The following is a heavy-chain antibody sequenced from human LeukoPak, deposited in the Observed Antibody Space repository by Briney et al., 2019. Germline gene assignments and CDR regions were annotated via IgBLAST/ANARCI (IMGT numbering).Heavy chain of an antibody. D-gene: IGHD4-17*01. J-gene: IGHJ3*02. Sequence: SQTLSLTCAISGDSVSSNSATWNCIRQSPSRGLECLGRTYYRSKWYDDYAVSVKSRITINPDTSKNQFSLQLNSVTPEDTALYYCARDWRGFTVQSAFDIWGQGTLVTVSS. CDR1: GDSVSSNSAT. V-gene: IGHV6-1*01. CDR2: TYYRSKWYD. CDR3: ARDWRGFTVQSAFDI.